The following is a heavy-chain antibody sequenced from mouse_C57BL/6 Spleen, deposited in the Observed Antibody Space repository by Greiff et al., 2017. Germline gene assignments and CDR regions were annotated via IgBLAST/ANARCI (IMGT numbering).Heavy chain of an antibody. J-gene: IGHJ1*03. CDR1: GFTFSDYY. Sequence: EVHLVESEGGLVQPGSSMKLSCTASGFTFSDYYMAWVRQVPEKGLEWVANINYDGSSTYYLDSLKSRFIISRDNAKNILYLQMSSLKSEDTATYYCARGEVYYDYDGYFDVWGTGTTVTVSS. CDR2: INYDGSST. D-gene: IGHD2-4*01. CDR3: ARGEVYYDYDGYFDV. V-gene: IGHV5-16*01.